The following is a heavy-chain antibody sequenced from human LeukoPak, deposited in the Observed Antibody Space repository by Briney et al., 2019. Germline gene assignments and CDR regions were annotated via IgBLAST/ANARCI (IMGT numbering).Heavy chain of an antibody. CDR1: GGSISSFF. D-gene: IGHD3-9*01. J-gene: IGHJ4*02. CDR2: VHSSGST. V-gene: IGHV4-59*01. CDR3: ARLAPGNYDILTGDPKVVFDY. Sequence: SETLSLTCTVSGGSISSFFWSWIRQPPGKGLEWIGYVHSSGSTKYNPSLKSRLIISVDMSKNQFSLKLRSVSVADTAVYYCARLAPGNYDILTGDPKVVFDYWGQGALVTASS.